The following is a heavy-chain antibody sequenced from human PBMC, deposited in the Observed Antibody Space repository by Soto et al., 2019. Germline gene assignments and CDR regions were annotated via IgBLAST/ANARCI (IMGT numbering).Heavy chain of an antibody. CDR1: GFTFSDYY. CDR3: ASTMPTVGHDAFDI. J-gene: IGHJ3*02. Sequence: QVQLVESGGGLVKPGGSLRLSCAASGFTFSDYYMSWIRQAPGKGREWVAYISSSGSTIYYADSVKGQFTISRDNDKKTLYLQMNSLRAEDTAVYYCASTMPTVGHDAFDIWGQGTMVTVSS. CDR2: ISSSGSTI. D-gene: IGHD4-17*01. V-gene: IGHV3-11*01.